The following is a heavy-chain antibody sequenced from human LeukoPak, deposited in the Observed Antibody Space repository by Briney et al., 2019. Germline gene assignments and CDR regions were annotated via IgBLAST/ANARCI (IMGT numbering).Heavy chain of an antibody. CDR2: INPNSGGT. CDR3: ARDLARPTIPYNWFDP. V-gene: IGHV1-2*02. J-gene: IGHJ5*02. Sequence: ASVKVSCKASGYTFTGYYMHWVRQAPGQGLEWMGWINPNSGGTNYAQKFQGRVTMTRDTSISTAYMELSRLRSDDTAAYYCARDLARPTIPYNWFDPWGQGTLVTVSS. D-gene: IGHD4/OR15-4a*01. CDR1: GYTFTGYY.